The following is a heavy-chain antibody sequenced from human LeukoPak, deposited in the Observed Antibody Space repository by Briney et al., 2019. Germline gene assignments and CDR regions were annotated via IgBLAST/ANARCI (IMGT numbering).Heavy chain of an antibody. V-gene: IGHV3-48*03. CDR1: GFTFSSYE. J-gene: IGHJ4*02. CDR3: ARRSNWGSEAFDY. CDR2: ISSSGSTI. Sequence: PGGSLRLSCAASGFTFSSYEMNWVRQAPGKGLEWVSYISSSGSTIYYADSVKGRFTISRDNAKNSLYLQMNSLRAEDTAVYYCARRSNWGSEAFDYWGQGTLVTVSS. D-gene: IGHD7-27*01.